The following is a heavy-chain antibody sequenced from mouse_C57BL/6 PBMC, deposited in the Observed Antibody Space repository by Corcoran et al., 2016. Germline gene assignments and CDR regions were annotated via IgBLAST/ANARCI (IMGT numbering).Heavy chain of an antibody. CDR3: ARRVIYYDYGGYFDV. V-gene: IGHV1-81*01. Sequence: QVQLQQSGAELARPGASVKLSCKASGYTFTSYGISWVKQRTGQGLEWIGEIYPRSGNTYYNEKFKGKATLTADKSSSTAYMELRSLTSEDSAVYFCARRVIYYDYGGYFDVWGTGTTVTVSS. J-gene: IGHJ1*03. CDR2: IYPRSGNT. CDR1: GYTFTSYG. D-gene: IGHD2-4*01.